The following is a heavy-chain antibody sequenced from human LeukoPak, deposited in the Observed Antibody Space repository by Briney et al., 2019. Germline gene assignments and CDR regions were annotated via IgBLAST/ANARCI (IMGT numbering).Heavy chain of an antibody. J-gene: IGHJ4*02. Sequence: GGSLRLSCVASGFRFIDYWMTWVRQAPGRGLEWVAVISYDGSNKYYADSVKGRFTISRDNSKNTLYLQMNSLRAEDTAVYYCARDHEYYYDSSGDGPYFDYWGQGTLVTVSS. V-gene: IGHV3-30*03. CDR3: ARDHEYYYDSSGDGPYFDY. D-gene: IGHD3-22*01. CDR1: GFRFIDYW. CDR2: ISYDGSNK.